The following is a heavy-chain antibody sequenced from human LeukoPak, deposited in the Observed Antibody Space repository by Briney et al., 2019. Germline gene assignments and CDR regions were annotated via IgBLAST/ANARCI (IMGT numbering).Heavy chain of an antibody. CDR1: GLTFSSYA. CDR3: AKDRITIFGVVIDAFDI. D-gene: IGHD3-3*01. CDR2: ISGSGGST. V-gene: IGHV3-23*01. Sequence: GGSLRLSCAASGLTFSSYAMSWVRQAPGKGLEWVSAISGSGGSTYYADSVKGRFTISRDNSKNTLYLQMNSLRAGDTAVYYCAKDRITIFGVVIDAFDIWAKGQWSPSLQ. J-gene: IGHJ3*02.